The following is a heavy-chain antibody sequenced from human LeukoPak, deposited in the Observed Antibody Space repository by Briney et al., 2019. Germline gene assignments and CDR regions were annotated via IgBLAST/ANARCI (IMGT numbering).Heavy chain of an antibody. Sequence: GGSLRLSCEGSAFIFSGHWMNWVRQTPGKGLEWVASIKEDGSERQYVDSVKGRFSISRDNTKGSLFLQLNSLRAEDTAVYYCARGDYDFWSGPNYFDYWGQGTLVTVSS. CDR3: ARGDYDFWSGPNYFDY. D-gene: IGHD3-3*01. CDR2: IKEDGSER. CDR1: AFIFSGHW. J-gene: IGHJ4*02. V-gene: IGHV3-7*01.